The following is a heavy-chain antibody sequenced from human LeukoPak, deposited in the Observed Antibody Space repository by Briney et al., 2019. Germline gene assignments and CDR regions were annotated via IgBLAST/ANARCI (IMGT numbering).Heavy chain of an antibody. CDR3: AKPLVSAVVPASAFDI. CDR2: ISGSGGST. CDR1: GFPFSSYA. J-gene: IGHJ3*02. V-gene: IGHV3-23*01. Sequence: GGSLRLSCAASGFPFSSYAMSWVRQAPGKGLEWVSAISGSGGSTYYADSVKGRFTISRDNSKNTLYLQMNSLRAEDTAVYYCAKPLVSAVVPASAFDIWGQGTMVTVSS. D-gene: IGHD2-2*01.